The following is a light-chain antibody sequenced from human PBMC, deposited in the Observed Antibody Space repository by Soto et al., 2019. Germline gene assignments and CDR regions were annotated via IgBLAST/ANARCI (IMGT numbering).Light chain of an antibody. Sequence: AIQMTQSPSSLSASVGDRVTITCRASQGIRNDLGWYQQKPGKAPKLLIYGSSTLYGGVPSRFSGSGSGTAFTLTVSSLNPEDFAVYFCQQSYGTPWTFGLGTKVEV. V-gene: IGKV1-6*01. CDR3: QQSYGTPWT. CDR2: GSS. CDR1: QGIRND. J-gene: IGKJ1*01.